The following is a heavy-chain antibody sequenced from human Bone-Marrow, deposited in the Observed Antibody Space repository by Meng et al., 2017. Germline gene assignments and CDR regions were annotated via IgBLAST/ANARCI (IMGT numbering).Heavy chain of an antibody. CDR2: IYWDDDK. CDR3: AHESSGYYPYYFDY. CDR1: GFSLSTSGVG. D-gene: IGHD3-22*01. J-gene: IGHJ4*02. V-gene: IGHV2-5*02. Sequence: SGPTLVKPTQTLTLTCTFSGFSLSTSGVGVGWIRQPPGKALEWLALIYWDDDKRYSPSLKSRLTITKDTSKNQVVLTMTNMDPVDTATYYCAHESSGYYPYYFDYWGQGTLVTAPQ.